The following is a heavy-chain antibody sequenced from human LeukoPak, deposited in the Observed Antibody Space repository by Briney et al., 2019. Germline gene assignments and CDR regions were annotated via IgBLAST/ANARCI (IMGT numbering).Heavy chain of an antibody. CDR2: INHSGST. Sequence: SETLSLTCAVYGGSFSGYYWSWIRQPPGKGLEWIGEINHSGSTNYNPSLKSRVTISVDTSKNQFSLKLSSVTAADTAVYYCARGILWFTMIVDNFDYWGQGTLVTVSS. CDR1: GGSFSGYY. J-gene: IGHJ4*02. CDR3: ARGILWFTMIVDNFDY. D-gene: IGHD3-22*01. V-gene: IGHV4-34*01.